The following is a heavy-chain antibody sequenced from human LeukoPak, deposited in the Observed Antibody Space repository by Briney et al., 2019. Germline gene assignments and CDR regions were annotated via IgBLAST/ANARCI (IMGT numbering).Heavy chain of an antibody. V-gene: IGHV1-8*01. CDR3: ARQYYYDSSGYYYGRDYYGMDV. CDR2: MNPNSGNT. D-gene: IGHD3-22*01. J-gene: IGHJ6*02. CDR1: GYTFTSYD. Sequence: ASVKVSCKASGYTFTSYDINWVRQATGQGLEWMGWMNPNSGNTGYAQKFQGRVTMTRNTSITTAYMELSSLRSEDTAVYYCARQYYYDSSGYYYGRDYYGMDVWGQGTTVTVSS.